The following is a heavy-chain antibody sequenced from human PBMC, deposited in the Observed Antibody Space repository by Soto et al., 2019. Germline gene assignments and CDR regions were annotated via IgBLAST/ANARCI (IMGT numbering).Heavy chain of an antibody. CDR2: INQSGGT. Sequence: SETLSLTCAVYGGSFSGYYWSWILQPPWKGLEWIGEINQSGGTNYNPSLKSRVTISVDTSENQFSLKLSSVTAADTAVYYCARTYSSSWSPFDYWGQGTLVTVSS. CDR1: GGSFSGYY. CDR3: ARTYSSSWSPFDY. J-gene: IGHJ4*02. D-gene: IGHD6-13*01. V-gene: IGHV4-34*01.